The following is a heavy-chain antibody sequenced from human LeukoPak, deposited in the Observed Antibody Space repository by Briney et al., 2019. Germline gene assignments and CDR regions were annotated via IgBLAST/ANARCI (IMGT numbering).Heavy chain of an antibody. J-gene: IGHJ5*02. D-gene: IGHD3-10*01. CDR2: IWYDGSNK. CDR3: ATHYKDQRRRWPYNRLDP. CDR1: GFTFSSYG. Sequence: GRSLRLSCAASGFTFSSYGMHWVRQAPGKGLEWVAVIWYDGSNKYYADSVKGRFTISRDNSKNTLYLQMNSLRAEDTAVYYCATHYKDQRRRWPYNRLDPCGQGNLVIGSS. V-gene: IGHV3-33*01.